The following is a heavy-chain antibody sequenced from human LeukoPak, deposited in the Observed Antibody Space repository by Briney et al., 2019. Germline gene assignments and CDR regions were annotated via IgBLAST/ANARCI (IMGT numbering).Heavy chain of an antibody. D-gene: IGHD4-17*01. Sequence: PSETLSLTCAVYGGSFSSYYWSWIRQPAGKGLEWIGRIYTSGSTNYNPSLKSRVTMSVDTSKNQFSLKLSSVTAADTAVYYCAREMDGETGYFDYWGQGTLVTVSS. V-gene: IGHV4-4*07. CDR1: GGSFSSYY. CDR2: IYTSGST. J-gene: IGHJ4*02. CDR3: AREMDGETGYFDY.